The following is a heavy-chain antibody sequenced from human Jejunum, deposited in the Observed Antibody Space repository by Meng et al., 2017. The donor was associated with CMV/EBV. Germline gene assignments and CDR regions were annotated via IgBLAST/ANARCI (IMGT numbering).Heavy chain of an antibody. CDR2: IIPILSVT. CDR3: ATGFGGSPYDY. Sequence: CKASGVTFSNSAMSWVRQVPGQGLEWMGLIIPILSVTNYAQNFEGRVTIFADKSTSTTYMEFSSLRFDDTAVYYCATGFGGSPYDYWGQGTLVTVSS. D-gene: IGHD3-3*01. V-gene: IGHV1-69*04. CDR1: GVTFSNSA. J-gene: IGHJ4*02.